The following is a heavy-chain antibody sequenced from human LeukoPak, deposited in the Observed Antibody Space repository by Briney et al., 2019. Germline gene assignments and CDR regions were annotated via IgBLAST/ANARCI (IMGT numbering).Heavy chain of an antibody. D-gene: IGHD5/OR15-5a*01. CDR3: ARDVFYAFDI. V-gene: IGHV3-48*02. J-gene: IGHJ3*02. CDR2: ISSSGSTI. CDR1: GFTFSTYT. Sequence: GGSLRLSCAASGFTFSTYTMSWVRQAPGKGLEWVSYISSSGSTIYYADSVKGRFTISRDNAKNSLYLQMNSLRDEDTALYYCARDVFYAFDIWGLGTVVTVSS.